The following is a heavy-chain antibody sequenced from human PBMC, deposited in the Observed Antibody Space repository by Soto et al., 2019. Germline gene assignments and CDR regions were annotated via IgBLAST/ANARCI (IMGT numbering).Heavy chain of an antibody. CDR1: GGTFSSYA. Sequence: QVQLVQSGAEVKKPGSSVKVSCKASGGTFSSYAISWVRQAPGQGLEWMGGIIPIFGTANYAQKFQGRVTITADESTSIAYMELSSLRSEDTAVYYCAREDIVVVPAAIRQGVGYYFDYWGQGTLVTVSS. D-gene: IGHD2-2*02. CDR3: AREDIVVVPAAIRQGVGYYFDY. J-gene: IGHJ4*02. CDR2: IIPIFGTA. V-gene: IGHV1-69*01.